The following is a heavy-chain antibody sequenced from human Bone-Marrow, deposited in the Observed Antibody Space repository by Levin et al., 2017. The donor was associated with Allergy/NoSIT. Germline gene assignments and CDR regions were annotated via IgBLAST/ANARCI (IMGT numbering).Heavy chain of an antibody. D-gene: IGHD2-15*01. Sequence: GGSLRLSCAASGFTFSSYGMHWVRQAPGKGLEWVAVIWYDGSNKYYADSVKGRFTISRDNSKNTLYLQMNSLRAEDTAVYYCARASCGGSCADAFDIWGQGTMVTVSS. V-gene: IGHV3-33*01. CDR2: IWYDGSNK. CDR1: GFTFSSYG. J-gene: IGHJ3*02. CDR3: ARASCGGSCADAFDI.